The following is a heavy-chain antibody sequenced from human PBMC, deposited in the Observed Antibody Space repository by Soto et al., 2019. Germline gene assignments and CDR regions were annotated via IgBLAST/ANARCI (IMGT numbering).Heavy chain of an antibody. CDR2: SYYSGRT. J-gene: IGHJ6*02. Sequence: TLSLTCTVSGGSIRSGGYYWCWLRQHSGKGLARIGYSYYSGRTYSNPSLQSRVTISVDTSKIQFSRKGGSVTAADTAGNYCARGTGYGSGSRLGWTYYYGMDGWRQGTTFTVSS. CDR1: GGSIRSGGYY. CDR3: ARGTGYGSGSRLGWTYYYGMDG. V-gene: IGHV4-31*03. D-gene: IGHD3-10*01.